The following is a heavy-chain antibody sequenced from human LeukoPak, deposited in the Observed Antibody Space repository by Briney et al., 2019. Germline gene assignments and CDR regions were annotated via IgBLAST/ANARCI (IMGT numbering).Heavy chain of an antibody. J-gene: IGHJ4*02. CDR1: GFTFSSYA. Sequence: GGSLRLSCAASGFTFSSYAMSWVRQAPGKGLEWVSAISGSGGSTYYADSVKGRSNLPRDNSKNTLYMKLNSLRAEDTAVYYCAKDYERNDYWGQGTLVTVSS. CDR2: ISGSGGST. D-gene: IGHD3-3*01. V-gene: IGHV3-23*01. CDR3: AKDYERNDY.